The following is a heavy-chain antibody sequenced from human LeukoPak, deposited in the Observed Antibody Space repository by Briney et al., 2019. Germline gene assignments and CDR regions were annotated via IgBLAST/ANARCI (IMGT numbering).Heavy chain of an antibody. Sequence: QAGGSLRLSCAASGFTFSSYGMHWVRQAPGKGLEWVAFIRYDGSNKYYADSVKGRFTISRDNSKNTLYLQMNSLRAEDTAVYYCARGDGYGSGSHIDYWGQGTLVTVSS. CDR1: GFTFSSYG. CDR2: IRYDGSNK. CDR3: ARGDGYGSGSHIDY. D-gene: IGHD3-10*01. J-gene: IGHJ4*02. V-gene: IGHV3-30*02.